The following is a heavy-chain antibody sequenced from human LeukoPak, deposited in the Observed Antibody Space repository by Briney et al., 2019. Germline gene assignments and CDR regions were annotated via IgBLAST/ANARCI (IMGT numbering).Heavy chain of an antibody. CDR1: GYTRTVYY. CDR3: ARGFMGINMMVFSEYFQD. J-gene: IGHJ1*01. Sequence: SVTLSFTASGYTRTVYYMHWVRRAPGQGLEWMVWIKTNRGCTNYAQKVQGRVTMTRESPISTAYIELNRLRSDDTAGYYCARGFMGINMMVFSEYFQDRGQGALGTVS. D-gene: IGHD3-22*01. CDR2: IKTNRGCT. V-gene: IGHV1-2*02.